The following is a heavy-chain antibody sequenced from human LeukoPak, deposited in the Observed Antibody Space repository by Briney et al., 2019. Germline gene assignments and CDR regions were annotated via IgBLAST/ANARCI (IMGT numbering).Heavy chain of an antibody. J-gene: IGHJ6*02. CDR2: ISGSGGST. D-gene: IGHD7-27*01. CDR3: AKSRWGRRWYYYYGMDV. CDR1: GFTFSSYA. V-gene: IGHV3-23*01. Sequence: GGSLXLSCAASGFTFSSYAMSWVRQAPGKGLEWVSAISGSGGSTYYADSVKGRFTISRDNSKNTLYLQMNSLRAEDTAVYYCAKSRWGRRWYYYYGMDVWGQGTTVTVSS.